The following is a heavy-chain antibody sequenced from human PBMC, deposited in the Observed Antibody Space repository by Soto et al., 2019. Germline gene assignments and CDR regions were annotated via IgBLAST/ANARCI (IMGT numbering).Heavy chain of an antibody. CDR1: GASINSRTYY. CDR3: ASTSSKLAPFDY. J-gene: IGHJ4*02. D-gene: IGHD6-6*01. Sequence: PSETLSLTCSVSGASINSRTYYWGWIRQPPGKGLEWIGSIYYSGSTYYNPSLKSRVTISVDTSKNQFSLKLSSVTAADTAVYYCASTSSKLAPFDYWGQGTLVTVSS. V-gene: IGHV4-39*01. CDR2: IYYSGST.